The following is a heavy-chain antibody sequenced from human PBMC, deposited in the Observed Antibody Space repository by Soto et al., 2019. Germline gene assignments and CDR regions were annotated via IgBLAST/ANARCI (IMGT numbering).Heavy chain of an antibody. CDR1: GGSIRRYY. V-gene: IGHV4-59*01. J-gene: IGHJ5*02. CDR2: AYYSGDT. D-gene: IGHD2-2*01. CDR3: ARDRSTYVGGGTGEVKENWFDP. Sequence: PSETLSHPCSGSGGSIRRYYRSWIRPPQGKGLEWIGYAYYSGDTGYNPSLQSRVTMAVDTSKNQVSLKLTSVTAADKAVYYCARDRSTYVGGGTGEVKENWFDPWGQGALVTVS.